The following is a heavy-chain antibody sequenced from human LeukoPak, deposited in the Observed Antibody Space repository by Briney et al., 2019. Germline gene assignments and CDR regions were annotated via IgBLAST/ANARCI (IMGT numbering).Heavy chain of an antibody. CDR1: GVSISSGGYY. Sequence: SETLSLTCTVSGVSISSGGYYWSWIRQHPGKGLEWIGYIYYSGSTYYNPSLKSRVTISVDTSKNQFSLKLSSVTAADTAVYYCARDRGPYSGYDSYYFDYWGQGTLVTVSS. D-gene: IGHD5-12*01. CDR2: IYYSGST. V-gene: IGHV4-31*03. CDR3: ARDRGPYSGYDSYYFDY. J-gene: IGHJ4*02.